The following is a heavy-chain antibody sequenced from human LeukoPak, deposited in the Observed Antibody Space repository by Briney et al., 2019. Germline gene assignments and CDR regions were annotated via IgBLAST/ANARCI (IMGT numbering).Heavy chain of an antibody. CDR2: ISSSSSYI. Sequence: PGGSLRLSCAASGFTFSSYAMSWVRQAPGKGLEWVSSISSSSSYIYYADSVKGRFTISRDNAKNSLYLQMNSLRAEDTAVYYCARAGTAMVRGAFDIWGQGTMVTVSS. V-gene: IGHV3-21*01. CDR1: GFTFSSYA. CDR3: ARAGTAMVRGAFDI. D-gene: IGHD5-18*01. J-gene: IGHJ3*02.